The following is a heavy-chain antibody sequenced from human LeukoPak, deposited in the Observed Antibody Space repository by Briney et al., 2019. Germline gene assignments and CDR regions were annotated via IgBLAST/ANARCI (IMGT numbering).Heavy chain of an antibody. CDR1: GFTFSNAW. V-gene: IGHV3-15*01. Sequence: GGSLRLSCAASGFTFSNAWMSWVRQAPGKGLEWVGRIKSNTDGGTTDYAAPVKGRFTISRDDSKTTLYLQMNSLKTENTAVYYCSSDSRDDAFDIWGQGTMVTVSS. CDR2: IKSNTDGGTT. D-gene: IGHD3-22*01. J-gene: IGHJ3*02. CDR3: SSDSRDDAFDI.